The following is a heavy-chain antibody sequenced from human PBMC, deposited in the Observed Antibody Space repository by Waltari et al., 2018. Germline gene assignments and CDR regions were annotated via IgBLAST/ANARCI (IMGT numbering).Heavy chain of an antibody. CDR2: ISAYNGNT. V-gene: IGHV1-18*01. CDR3: ARDSYCSSTSCYTGAFDI. D-gene: IGHD2-2*02. CDR1: GYTFTSYG. J-gene: IGHJ3*02. Sequence: QVQLVQSGAEVKKPGASVKVSCKASGYTFTSYGISWVRQAPGRGLEWMGWISAYNGNTNYAQKLQGRVTMTTDTSTSTAYMELRSLRSDDTAVYYCARDSYCSSTSCYTGAFDIWGQGTMVTVSS.